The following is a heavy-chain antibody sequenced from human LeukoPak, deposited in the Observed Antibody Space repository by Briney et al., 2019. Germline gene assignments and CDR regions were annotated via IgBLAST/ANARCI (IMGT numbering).Heavy chain of an antibody. CDR2: FDPEDGET. CDR3: ATHRSVDTAMALDY. D-gene: IGHD5-18*01. CDR1: GYTLTELS. Sequence: ASVKVSCKVSGYTLTELSMHWVRQAPGKGLVWMGGFDPEDGETIYAQKFQGRVTMTEDTSTDTAYMELSSLRSEDTAVYYCATHRSVDTAMALDYWGQGTLVTVSS. J-gene: IGHJ4*02. V-gene: IGHV1-24*01.